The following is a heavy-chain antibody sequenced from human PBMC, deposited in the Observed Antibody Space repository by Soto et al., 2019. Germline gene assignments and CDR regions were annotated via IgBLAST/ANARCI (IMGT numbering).Heavy chain of an antibody. CDR3: ARDSDYYYDSSRTFDY. J-gene: IGHJ4*02. V-gene: IGHV1-18*01. Sequence: QVQLMQSGAEVKKPGASVKVSCKASGYTFTSYGISWVRQAPGQGLEWMGWISAYNGNTNYAQKLQGRVTMTTDTSTSTAYMELRSLRSDDTAVYYCARDSDYYYDSSRTFDYWGQRTLVTVSS. D-gene: IGHD3-22*01. CDR1: GYTFTSYG. CDR2: ISAYNGNT.